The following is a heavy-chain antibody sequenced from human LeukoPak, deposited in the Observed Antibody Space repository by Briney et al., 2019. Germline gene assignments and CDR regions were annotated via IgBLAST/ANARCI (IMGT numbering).Heavy chain of an antibody. CDR1: RFPPGKYA. D-gene: IGHD3-3*02. J-gene: IGHJ4*02. V-gene: IGHV3-23*01. Sequence: GGSLRLSCVGSRFPPGKYAMSWVRQAPGKGLEWVSGISGSGGSKYYADSVRGRFTISRDNSKDTLFLQMSSLRADDTAKYYCAKEPEPFLEWHFDNWGQGTLVIASP. CDR2: ISGSGGSK. CDR3: AKEPEPFLEWHFDN.